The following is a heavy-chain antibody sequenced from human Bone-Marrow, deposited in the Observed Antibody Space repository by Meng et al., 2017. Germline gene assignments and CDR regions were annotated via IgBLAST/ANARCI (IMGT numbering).Heavy chain of an antibody. CDR2: IIPIFGTA. J-gene: IGHJ4*02. Sequence: SVKVSCKPSGYNFPDYYIHWVRQAPGQGLEWMGGIIPIFGTANYAQKFQGRVTITTDESTSTAYMELSSLRSEDTAVYYCARAISGSGYYFDYWGQGTLVTVSS. V-gene: IGHV1-69*05. CDR3: ARAISGSGYYFDY. CDR1: GYNFPDYY. D-gene: IGHD1-26*01.